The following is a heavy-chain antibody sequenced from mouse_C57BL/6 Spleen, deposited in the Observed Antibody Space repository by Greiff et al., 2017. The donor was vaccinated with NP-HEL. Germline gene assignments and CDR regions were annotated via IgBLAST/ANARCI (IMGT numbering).Heavy chain of an antibody. J-gene: IGHJ4*01. V-gene: IGHV5-9-1*02. CDR3: TRHWSNFAMDY. Sequence: EVQVVESGEGLVKPGGSLKLSCAASGFTFSSYAMSWVRQTPEKRLEWVAYISSGGDYIYYADTVKGRFTISRDNARNTLYLQMSSLKSEDTAMYYCTRHWSNFAMDYWGQGTSVTVSS. D-gene: IGHD5-1*01. CDR1: GFTFSSYA. CDR2: ISSGGDYI.